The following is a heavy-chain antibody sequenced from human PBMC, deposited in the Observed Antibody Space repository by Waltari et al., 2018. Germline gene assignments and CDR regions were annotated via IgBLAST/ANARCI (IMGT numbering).Heavy chain of an antibody. V-gene: IGHV1-58*02. CDR2: IVVGSGNT. D-gene: IGHD6-19*01. CDR3: ARTPGLYSSGFLFDY. J-gene: IGHJ4*02. Sequence: QLVQSGAEVKKPGASVKVSCKASGFTFTSSAMQWVRQARGQRLEWIGWIVVGSGNTNYEQKFQERVTITRDMSTSTAYMELSSLRSEDTAVYYCARTPGLYSSGFLFDYWGQGTLVTVSS. CDR1: GFTFTSSA.